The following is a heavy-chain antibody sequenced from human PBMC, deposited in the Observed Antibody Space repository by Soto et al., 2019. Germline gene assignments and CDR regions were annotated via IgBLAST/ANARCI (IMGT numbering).Heavy chain of an antibody. Sequence: ASVKVSCKASGYTFTSYGISWVRQAPGQGLEWMGWISAYNGNTNYAQKLQGRVTMTTDTSTSTAYMELRSLRSDDTAVYYCGRPFYYDSSGFSGTSGGRETPVPVSS. CDR1: GYTFTSYG. V-gene: IGHV1-18*01. CDR2: ISAYNGNT. CDR3: GRPFYYDSSGFSGTS. D-gene: IGHD3-22*01. J-gene: IGHJ4*02.